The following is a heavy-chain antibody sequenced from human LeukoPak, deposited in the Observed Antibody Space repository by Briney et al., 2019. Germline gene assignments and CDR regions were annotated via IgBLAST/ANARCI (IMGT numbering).Heavy chain of an antibody. CDR2: IYTSGST. V-gene: IGHV4-61*02. J-gene: IGHJ4*01. D-gene: IGHD2-2*01. CDR3: ARADCGSISCYCDY. CDR1: GGSFSSGSYY. Sequence: PSETLCLTCTVSGGSFSSGSYYWSWIRQPAGKGLEWIGRIYTSGSTNYNPSLQSRVTISVDTSKNQLSLKLSSVTAADTAVYYCARADCGSISCYCDYWGQGILVTVSS.